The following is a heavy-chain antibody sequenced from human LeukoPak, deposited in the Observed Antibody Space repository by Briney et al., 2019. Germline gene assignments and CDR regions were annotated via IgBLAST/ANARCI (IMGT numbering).Heavy chain of an antibody. V-gene: IGHV3-23*01. CDR2: VRGSGSSA. D-gene: IGHD3-16*02. CDR3: AVTYYDDIWGSYRRFDY. Sequence: PGGSLRLSCAASGFTFGSYAMSWVRQAPGKGLEWVSSVRGSGSSAYHADSVKGRFTISRDNSKNTVYLQMNSLRAEDTAVYYCAVTYYDDIWGSYRRFDYWGQGTLVTVSS. J-gene: IGHJ4*02. CDR1: GFTFGSYA.